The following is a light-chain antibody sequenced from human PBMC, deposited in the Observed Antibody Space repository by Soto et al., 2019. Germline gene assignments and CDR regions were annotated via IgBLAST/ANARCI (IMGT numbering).Light chain of an antibody. Sequence: VLPQSPDTLSLSPGDRATLSCRASQSVRSTFLAWYQQKPGQAPRLLIYGASNRAAGIPERFSGSASGTEFTLTISRLEHDDSAVYSCQQYHDSPMNTFGQGTKLQIK. J-gene: IGKJ2*01. CDR3: QQYHDSPMNT. CDR2: GAS. CDR1: QSVRSTF. V-gene: IGKV3-20*01.